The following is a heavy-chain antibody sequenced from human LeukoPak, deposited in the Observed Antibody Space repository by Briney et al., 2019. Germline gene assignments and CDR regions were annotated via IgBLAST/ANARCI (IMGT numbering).Heavy chain of an antibody. CDR2: ISSSGSTI. CDR1: GFTFSSYE. Sequence: PGGSLRLSCAASGFTFSSYEMNWVRQAPGKGLEWVSYISSSGSTIYYADSVKGRFTISRDNAKNSLYLQMNSLRAEDTAVYYCARVRSCYIRGMDVWGQGTTVTVSS. D-gene: IGHD2-2*02. V-gene: IGHV3-48*03. J-gene: IGHJ6*02. CDR3: ARVRSCYIRGMDV.